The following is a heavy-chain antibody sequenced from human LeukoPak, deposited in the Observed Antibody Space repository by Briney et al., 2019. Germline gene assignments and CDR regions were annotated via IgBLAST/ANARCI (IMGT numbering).Heavy chain of an antibody. V-gene: IGHV4-4*02. CDR3: TRQGGYFCDY. J-gene: IGHJ4*02. D-gene: IGHD2-2*03. CDR1: GDSISSNNW. Sequence: SGTLSLTCAVSGDSISSNNWWSWVRQTPGMGLEWIAEMHHIGMTNYNPSLKSRATISVDKSKNQFSLKLSSVTAADTAVYYCTRQGGYFCDYWGQGTLVTVSS. CDR2: MHHIGMT.